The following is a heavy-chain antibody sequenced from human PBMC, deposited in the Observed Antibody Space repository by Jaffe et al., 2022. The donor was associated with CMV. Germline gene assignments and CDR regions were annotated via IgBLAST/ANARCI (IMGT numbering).Heavy chain of an antibody. Sequence: EVQLVESGGGLVQPGGSLRLSCAASGFTFSGYEMNWVRQAPGKGLEWVSYISTGGAIIYYADSVKGRFTISRDNTKNSLYLQMNSLRAEDTAVYYCVRDIGGWTDFWGQGTMVTVSS. D-gene: IGHD6-19*01. CDR1: GFTFSGYE. J-gene: IGHJ3*01. V-gene: IGHV3-48*03. CDR3: VRDIGGWTDF. CDR2: ISTGGAII.